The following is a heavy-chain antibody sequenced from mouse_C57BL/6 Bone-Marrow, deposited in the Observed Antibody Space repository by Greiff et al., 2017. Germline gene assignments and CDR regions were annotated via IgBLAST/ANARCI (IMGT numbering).Heavy chain of an antibody. D-gene: IGHD1-1*01. J-gene: IGHJ1*03. V-gene: IGHV1-81*01. CDR1: GYTFTSYG. CDR3: AGNYYCPYWYFDV. CDR2: IDPRGGYT. Sequence: QVQLQQPGAELARPGASVKLSCKASGYTFTSYGIRWVKQRTGQGLEWIGEIDPRGGYTYYNEKFKGKATLTVDKSSSTAYMELRSLTSDDSAVFFCAGNYYCPYWYFDVWGTGTTVTVSS.